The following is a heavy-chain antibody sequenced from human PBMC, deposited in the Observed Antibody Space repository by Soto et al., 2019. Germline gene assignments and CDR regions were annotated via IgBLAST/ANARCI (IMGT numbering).Heavy chain of an antibody. J-gene: IGHJ4*02. CDR1: GGSISSETW. CDR2: IFRTGST. Sequence: QVQLQESGPGLVKPSETLSLTCAVSGGSISSETWWSWVRQPPGKGLEWIGEIFRTGSTNYNPPLKSRVTISLDKSKNQFSLKLSSVTAADTAVYYCARVAPALDYWGQGTLVTVSS. CDR3: ARVAPALDY. V-gene: IGHV4-4*02.